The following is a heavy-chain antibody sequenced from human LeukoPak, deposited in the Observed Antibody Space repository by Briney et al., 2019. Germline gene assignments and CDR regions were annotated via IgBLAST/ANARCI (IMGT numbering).Heavy chain of an antibody. D-gene: IGHD1-26*01. CDR1: GFTFSAYP. CDR2: ITTSGDGT. CDR3: ARGGGSYDF. V-gene: IGHV3-64*01. Sequence: PGGSLRLSCAASGFTFSAYPMHWVRQAPGKGLEYVSAITTSGDGTYHANSVKGRFTISRDNSKSTLYLQMGSLRPDDMGVYYCARGGGSYDFWGQGTLVTVSS. J-gene: IGHJ4*02.